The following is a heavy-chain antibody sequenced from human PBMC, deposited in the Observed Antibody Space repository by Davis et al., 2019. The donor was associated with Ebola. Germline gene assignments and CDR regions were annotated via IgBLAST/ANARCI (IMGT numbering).Heavy chain of an antibody. CDR3: ARGGGSSKRTMGY. V-gene: IGHV1-2*04. D-gene: IGHD1-26*01. Sequence: ASVKVSCKASGYTFTGYYMHWVRQAPGQGLEWMGWINPNSGGTNYAQKFQGWVTMTRDTSISTAYMELSRLRSDDTAVNYFARGGGSSKRTMGYWGQGTLVTVSS. CDR1: GYTFTGYY. CDR2: INPNSGGT. J-gene: IGHJ4*02.